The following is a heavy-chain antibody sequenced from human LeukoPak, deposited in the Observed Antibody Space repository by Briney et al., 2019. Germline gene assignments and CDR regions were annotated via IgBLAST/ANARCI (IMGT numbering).Heavy chain of an antibody. V-gene: IGHV3-30*18. D-gene: IGHD6-19*01. CDR2: ISYDGSNK. CDR1: GFIFTNYF. J-gene: IGHJ4*02. CDR3: AKALAVAGLTFDY. Sequence: GGSLRLSCAASGFIFTNYFMRWVRQAPGKGLEWVAVISYDGSNKYYADSVKGRFTISRDNSKNTLYLQMNSLRAEDTAVYYCAKALAVAGLTFDYWGQGTLVTVSS.